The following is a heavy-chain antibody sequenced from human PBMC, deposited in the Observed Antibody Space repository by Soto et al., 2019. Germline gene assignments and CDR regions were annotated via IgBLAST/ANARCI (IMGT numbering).Heavy chain of an antibody. Sequence: SETLSLTCAVYGGSFSGYYWSWIRQPPGKGLEGIGEINHSGSTNYNPSLKSRVTISVDTSKNQFSLKLSSVTAADTAVYYCATIRGYSYGRVDCWGQGTLVTVSS. J-gene: IGHJ4*02. CDR3: ATIRGYSYGRVDC. D-gene: IGHD5-18*01. CDR1: GGSFSGYY. V-gene: IGHV4-34*01. CDR2: INHSGST.